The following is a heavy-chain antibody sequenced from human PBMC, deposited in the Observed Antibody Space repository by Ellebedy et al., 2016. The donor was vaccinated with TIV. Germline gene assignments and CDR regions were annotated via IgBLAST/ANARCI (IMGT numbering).Heavy chain of an antibody. Sequence: GESLKISCAASGFTFNNYAMTWVRQAPGTGLEWVSAINGRGGTTYYADSVKGRFTISRDNSKNTLYLQMNSLRAEDTAVYYCARERGAFDNWGQGTLVTVSS. J-gene: IGHJ4*02. V-gene: IGHV3-23*01. CDR2: INGRGGTT. CDR3: ARERGAFDN. CDR1: GFTFNNYA.